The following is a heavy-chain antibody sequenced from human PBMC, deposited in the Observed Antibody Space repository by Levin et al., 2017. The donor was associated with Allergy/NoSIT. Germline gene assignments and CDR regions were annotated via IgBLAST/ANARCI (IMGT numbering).Heavy chain of an antibody. V-gene: IGHV4-59*01. CDR3: ASGGQPHNWFDP. Sequence: SETLSLTCTVSGGSISSYYWSWIRQPPGKGLEWIGYIYYSGSTNYNPSLKSRVTISVDTSKNQFSLKLSSVTAADTAVYYCASGGQPHNWFDPWGQGTLVTVSS. CDR1: GGSISSYY. J-gene: IGHJ5*02. CDR2: IYYSGST. D-gene: IGHD3-10*01.